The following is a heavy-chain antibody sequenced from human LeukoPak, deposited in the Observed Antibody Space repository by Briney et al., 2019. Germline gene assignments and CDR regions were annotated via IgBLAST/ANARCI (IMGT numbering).Heavy chain of an antibody. CDR1: GLPFSTHG. J-gene: IGHJ5*01. V-gene: IGHV3-23*01. Sequence: PGGSLRLSCAASGLPFSTHGMSWVRQSPGKGLEWVSAISGSATGHITNYADSVKSRFTISRDNDKNTLYLQMNSLRVEDTAVYYCANHRSAFEFWGHGTLVTVSS. CDR2: ISGSATGHIT. CDR3: ANHRSAFEF.